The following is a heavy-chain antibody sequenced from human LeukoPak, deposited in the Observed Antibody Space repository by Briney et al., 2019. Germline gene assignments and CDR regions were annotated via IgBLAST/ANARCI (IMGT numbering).Heavy chain of an antibody. CDR3: ARGLVAYYFDY. V-gene: IGHV4-59*01. CDR1: GGSISSYY. J-gene: IGHJ4*02. CDR2: IYYSGST. Sequence: SETLSLTCTVSGGSISSYYWSWIRQPPGKGLEWIGYIYYSGSTNYSPSLKSRVTISVDTSKNQFSLKLSSVTAADTAVYYCARGLVAYYFDYWGQGTLVTVSS. D-gene: IGHD2-15*01.